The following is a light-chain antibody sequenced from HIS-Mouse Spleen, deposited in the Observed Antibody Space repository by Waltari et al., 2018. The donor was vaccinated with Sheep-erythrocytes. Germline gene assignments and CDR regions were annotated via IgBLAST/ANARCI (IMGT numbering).Light chain of an antibody. J-gene: IGKJ4*02. CDR2: AAS. CDR3: QQSYSTPPT. V-gene: IGKV1-39*01. Sequence: DIQMTQSPSSLSASVGDSVTITCRASQSISSYLNCYQQKPGQAPQLLIYAASSLQSGVPTRFSGSGSETDFTLTISSLQPEDFATYDCQQSYSTPPTFGGGTKVEIK. CDR1: QSISSY.